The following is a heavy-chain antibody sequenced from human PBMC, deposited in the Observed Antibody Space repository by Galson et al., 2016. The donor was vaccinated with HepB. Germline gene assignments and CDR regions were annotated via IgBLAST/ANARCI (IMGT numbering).Heavy chain of an antibody. Sequence: CAISGDSVSSDSAGWNWIRQSPSRGLEWLGRTYYRSEWFTDYAVSVKSRITIKPDTSKNQISLQLTSMTPEDTAVYFCVGGYSSAWFVAKTFDYWGQGTLVSVSS. CDR1: GDSVSSDSAG. CDR3: VGGYSSAWFVAKTFDY. V-gene: IGHV6-1*01. D-gene: IGHD6-19*01. J-gene: IGHJ4*02. CDR2: TYYRSEWFT.